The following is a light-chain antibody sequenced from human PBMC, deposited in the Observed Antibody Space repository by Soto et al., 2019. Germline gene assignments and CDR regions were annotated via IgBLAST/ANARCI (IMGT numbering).Light chain of an antibody. CDR2: GAS. Sequence: EIVLKQSPGTLSLSPCERATLSCRASQSVSSSYLAWYQQKPGQSPRLLIYGASSRSTGIPDRFSGSGSGTDFTLTISRLEPEDFAVYYCQQYGRSTGTFGQGTKVDIK. CDR3: QQYGRSTGT. CDR1: QSVSSSY. J-gene: IGKJ1*01. V-gene: IGKV3-20*01.